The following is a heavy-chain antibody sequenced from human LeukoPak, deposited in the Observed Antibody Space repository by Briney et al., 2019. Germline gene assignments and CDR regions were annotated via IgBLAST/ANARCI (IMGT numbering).Heavy chain of an antibody. CDR3: ARLLYSSGHRGFGY. V-gene: IGHV1-46*01. CDR1: GYTFTSCN. D-gene: IGHD3-22*01. CDR2: INPRGSST. Sequence: ASVKVSCKASGYTFTSCNMQWVRQAPGQGLEWMGVINPRGSSTTYAQKFQGRVTMTRDTSTSTVYMELSSLRSEDTAVYYCARLLYSSGHRGFGYWGQGTLVTVSS. J-gene: IGHJ4*02.